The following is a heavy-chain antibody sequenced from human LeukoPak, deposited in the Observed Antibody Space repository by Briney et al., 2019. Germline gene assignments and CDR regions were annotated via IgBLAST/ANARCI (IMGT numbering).Heavy chain of an antibody. V-gene: IGHV4-34*01. CDR3: ARGGYNCRASVDY. Sequence: SETLSLTCAVYGGSFSGYYWSWIRQPPGKGLEWIGEINHSGSTNYNPSLKSRVTISVDTSKNQFSLKLSSVTAADTAVYYCARGGYNCRASVDYWGQGTLVTVSS. CDR2: INHSGST. D-gene: IGHD5-24*01. CDR1: GGSFSGYY. J-gene: IGHJ4*02.